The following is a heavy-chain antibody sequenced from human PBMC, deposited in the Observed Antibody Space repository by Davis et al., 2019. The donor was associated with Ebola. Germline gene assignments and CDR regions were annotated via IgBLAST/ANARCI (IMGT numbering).Heavy chain of an antibody. J-gene: IGHJ4*02. CDR3: ARNTIYDYDGSVYSSPYYFDF. CDR1: GGSVSSGSYY. V-gene: IGHV4-39*01. Sequence: SETLSLTCTVSGGSVSSGSYYWSWIRQPPGKGLEWIANIYYSGSTQYNPSLKSRVTISVDTSKNQFSLKLTSVTAADTAVYFCARNTIYDYDGSVYSSPYYFDFWGQGTLVTVSS. CDR2: IYYSGST. D-gene: IGHD3-22*01.